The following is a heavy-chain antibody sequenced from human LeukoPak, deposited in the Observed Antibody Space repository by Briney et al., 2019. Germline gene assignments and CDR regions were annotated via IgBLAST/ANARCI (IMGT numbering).Heavy chain of an antibody. Sequence: QPGGSLRLSCAASGFTFSSYGMHWVRQAPGKGLEWVAVISYDGSNKYYADSVKGRFTISRDNSKNTLYLQMNSLRAEDTAVYYCARDTRADCSGGTCYSPLDYWGQGTLVTVSS. CDR1: GFTFSSYG. CDR2: ISYDGSNK. CDR3: ARDTRADCSGGTCYSPLDY. D-gene: IGHD2-15*01. J-gene: IGHJ4*02. V-gene: IGHV3-30*03.